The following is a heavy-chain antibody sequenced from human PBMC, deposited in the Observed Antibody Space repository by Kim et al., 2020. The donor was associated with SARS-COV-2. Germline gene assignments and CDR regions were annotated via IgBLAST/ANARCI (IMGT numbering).Heavy chain of an antibody. CDR3: ARPYGGGY. V-gene: IGHV4-39*01. Sequence: SETLSLTCTVSGDSISRSIYYWGWIRQPPGKGLQWIGSFYHRGSTHYNSFLNSLITISMDNSKNQFALKLYSVTAADTAVYYSARPYGGGYWGQGILVTVSS. CDR1: GDSISRSIYY. J-gene: IGHJ4*02. CDR2: FYHRGST. D-gene: IGHD3-10*01.